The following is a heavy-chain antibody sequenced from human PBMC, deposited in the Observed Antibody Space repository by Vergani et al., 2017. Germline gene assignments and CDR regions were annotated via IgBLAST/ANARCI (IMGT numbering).Heavy chain of an antibody. CDR3: ARDPDPYGSGSSFDY. D-gene: IGHD3-10*01. Sequence: QVQLQQWGAGLLKPSETLSLTCAVYGGSFSGYYWSWIRQPPGKGLEWIGEINHSGSTNYNPSLKSRVTISVDTSKNQFSLKLSSVTAADTAVYYCARDPDPYGSGSSFDYWGQGTLVTVSS. CDR2: INHSGST. J-gene: IGHJ4*02. V-gene: IGHV4-34*01. CDR1: GGSFSGYY.